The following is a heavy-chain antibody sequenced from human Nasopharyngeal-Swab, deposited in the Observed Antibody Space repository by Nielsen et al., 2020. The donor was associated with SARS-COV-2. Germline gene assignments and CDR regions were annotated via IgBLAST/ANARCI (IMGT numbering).Heavy chain of an antibody. D-gene: IGHD3-22*01. CDR2: FSYSGTT. V-gene: IGHV4-39*01. Sequence: SATLSLTCTGSGDSISSNSYYWVWLRQSPGKGLEWIGRFSYSGTTSFNPSLKSRVTISVDTSKNQFSVKLSSVTAADTAVYYCASYYYDSSDYSYWFDPWGQGTLVTVSS. CDR3: ASYYYDSSDYSYWFDP. CDR1: GDSISSNSYY. J-gene: IGHJ5*02.